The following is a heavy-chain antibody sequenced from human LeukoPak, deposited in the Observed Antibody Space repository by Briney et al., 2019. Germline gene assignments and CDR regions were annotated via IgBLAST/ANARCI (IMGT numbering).Heavy chain of an antibody. CDR1: GFTFSDYY. CDR3: AREPSKQHLDI. CDR2: ISSSSTYT. Sequence: GGSLRLSCAASGFTFSDYYMSWIRQAPGKGLEWVSYISSSSTYTNYADSVKGRFTISRDNAKNSLYLQMNSLRAEDTAVYYCAREPSKQHLDIWGQGTLVTVSS. V-gene: IGHV3-11*06. J-gene: IGHJ4*02. D-gene: IGHD6-13*01.